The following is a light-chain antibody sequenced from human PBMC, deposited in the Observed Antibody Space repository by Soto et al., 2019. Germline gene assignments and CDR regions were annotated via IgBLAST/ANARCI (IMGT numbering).Light chain of an antibody. V-gene: IGKV1-5*03. CDR3: QQYSSYSGT. CDR2: EAS. J-gene: IGKJ1*01. CDR1: QTISNW. Sequence: DIPMTQSPSTLSASVGDRVIITCRASQTISNWLAWYQQKPGKAPKLLIHEASNLQSGVPSRFRGSGSGTDFALIISSLQPDDFATYYCQQYSSYSGTFGQGTKVEI.